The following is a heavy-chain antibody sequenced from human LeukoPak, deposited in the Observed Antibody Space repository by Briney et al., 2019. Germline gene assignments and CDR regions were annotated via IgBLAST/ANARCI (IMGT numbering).Heavy chain of an antibody. V-gene: IGHV4-34*01. J-gene: IGHJ4*02. CDR1: GGSFSGYY. Sequence: SETLSLTCAVYGGSFSGYYWSWIRQPPGKGLEWIGEINHSGSTNYNPSLKSRVTISVDTSRNQFSLKLSSVTAADTAVYYCARGKVDELGYCSSTSCYELDYWGQGTLVTVSS. CDR3: ARGKVDELGYCSSTSCYELDY. D-gene: IGHD2-2*01. CDR2: INHSGST.